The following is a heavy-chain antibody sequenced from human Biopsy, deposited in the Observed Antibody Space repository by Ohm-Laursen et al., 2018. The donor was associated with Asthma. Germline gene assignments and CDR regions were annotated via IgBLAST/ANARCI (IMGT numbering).Heavy chain of an antibody. Sequence: SDTLSLTCSLSSGSGGYMRSGNYYWGWIRQPPGKGLEWIGSIYYSGTTYYNPSLGSRVTVSADTSKNQFSLKLTSVTAADTAVYYCVRGSSSWHHGPFHYYYGLDVWGLGTTATVSS. J-gene: IGHJ6*02. CDR2: IYYSGTT. CDR1: SGSGGYMRSGNYY. V-gene: IGHV4-39*01. D-gene: IGHD6-13*01. CDR3: VRGSSSWHHGPFHYYYGLDV.